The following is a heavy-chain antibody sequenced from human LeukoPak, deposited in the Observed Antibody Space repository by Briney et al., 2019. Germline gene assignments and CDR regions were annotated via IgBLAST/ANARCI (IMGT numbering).Heavy chain of an antibody. D-gene: IGHD3-22*01. Sequence: GGSLRLSCAASGLTFSGYWMTWVRQAPGKGLEWVSSISSSSSYIYYADSVKGRFTISRDNAKNSLYLQMNSLRAEDTALYYCARYDRSGLDYWGQGTLVTVSS. CDR1: GLTFSGYW. V-gene: IGHV3-21*01. J-gene: IGHJ4*02. CDR3: ARYDRSGLDY. CDR2: ISSSSSYI.